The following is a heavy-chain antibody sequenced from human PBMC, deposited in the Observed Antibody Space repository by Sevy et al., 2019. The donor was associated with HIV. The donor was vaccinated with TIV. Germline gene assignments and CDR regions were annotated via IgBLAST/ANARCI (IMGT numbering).Heavy chain of an antibody. D-gene: IGHD3-22*01. Sequence: GGSLRLSCAASGFTFSNYWMSWVRQAPGKGLEWVGNIKPDGSEKYYVDSVMGRFTISRDNAKKSLFLQTNSLRAGDTAVYYCARGDYSDSRGYYTDAFDIWGQGTMVTVSS. J-gene: IGHJ3*02. CDR3: ARGDYSDSRGYYTDAFDI. V-gene: IGHV3-7*04. CDR1: GFTFSNYW. CDR2: IKPDGSEK.